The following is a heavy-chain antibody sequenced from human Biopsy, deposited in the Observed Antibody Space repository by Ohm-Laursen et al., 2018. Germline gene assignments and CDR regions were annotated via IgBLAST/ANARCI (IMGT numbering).Heavy chain of an antibody. CDR1: GYPFTFYE. Sequence: GSSVKVSCKTSGYPFTFYEINWVRQATGQGLEWLGWMNPDSGNTGPAQKFHDRVTMTMNTSINTAYLELSSLRSEDTAVYYCARFDNGFDKWGQGTLVTVSS. D-gene: IGHD2-8*01. V-gene: IGHV1-8*01. J-gene: IGHJ4*02. CDR3: ARFDNGFDK. CDR2: MNPDSGNT.